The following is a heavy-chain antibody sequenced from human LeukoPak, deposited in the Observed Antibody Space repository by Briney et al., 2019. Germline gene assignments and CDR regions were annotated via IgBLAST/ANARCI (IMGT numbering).Heavy chain of an antibody. V-gene: IGHV3-7*01. Sequence: PGGSLRLSCAASGFTFSSNWMSWVRQAPGKGLEWVSNIKDDGGEKNYVDSVKGRFTISRDNAKNTLYLQMNSLRAEDTAVYYCARGGTDFDYWGQGTLVTVSS. D-gene: IGHD1-1*01. J-gene: IGHJ4*02. CDR3: ARGGTDFDY. CDR2: IKDDGGEK. CDR1: GFTFSSNW.